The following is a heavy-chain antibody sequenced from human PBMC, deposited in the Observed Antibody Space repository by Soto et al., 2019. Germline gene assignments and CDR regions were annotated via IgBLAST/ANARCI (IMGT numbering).Heavy chain of an antibody. J-gene: IGHJ4*02. D-gene: IGHD6-19*01. V-gene: IGHV3-30*03. CDR3: AAGIAVALGY. CDR2: ISYDGSNK. CDR1: GFTFSSYG. Sequence: QVQLVESGGGVVQPGRSLRLSCEASGFTFSSYGMHWVRQAPGKGLEWVAVISYDGSNKYYADSVKGRFTISRDNSKNTLYLQMNSLRAEDTAVYYCAAGIAVALGYWGQGTLVTVSS.